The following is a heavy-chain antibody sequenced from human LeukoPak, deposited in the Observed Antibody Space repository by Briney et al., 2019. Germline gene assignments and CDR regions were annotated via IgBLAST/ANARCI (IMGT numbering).Heavy chain of an antibody. V-gene: IGHV1-46*01. CDR2: INPSGGST. J-gene: IGHJ5*02. CDR3: ARDNSVEDTAWWFDP. Sequence: GASVKVSCKASGYTFTSYDINWVRQAPGQGLEWMGIINPSGGSTSYAQKLQGRVTMTRDMSTSTDYMELSSLRSEDTAVYYCARDNSVEDTAWWFDPWGQGTLVTVSS. D-gene: IGHD4-23*01. CDR1: GYTFTSYD.